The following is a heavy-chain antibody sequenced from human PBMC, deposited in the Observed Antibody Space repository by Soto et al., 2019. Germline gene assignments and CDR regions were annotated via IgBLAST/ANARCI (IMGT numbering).Heavy chain of an antibody. V-gene: IGHV3-53*01. CDR1: GFTVSSANY. Sequence: EVQLVESGGGLIQPGGSLRLSCVVSGFTVSSANYMSWVRQAPGKGLEWVSVIYSAGTTYYADSVKGRFTISRDNSKNTLYLQMNSRSAEDTAVYYCHGYGYWGQGTLVTVSS. J-gene: IGHJ4*02. CDR3: HGYGY. CDR2: IYSAGTT. D-gene: IGHD5-12*01.